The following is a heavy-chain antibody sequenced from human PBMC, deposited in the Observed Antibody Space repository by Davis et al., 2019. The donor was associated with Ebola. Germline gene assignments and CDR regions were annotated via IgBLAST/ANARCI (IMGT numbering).Heavy chain of an antibody. V-gene: IGHV1-2*04. D-gene: IGHD6-13*01. CDR2: INPNSGGT. J-gene: IGHJ6*02. Sequence: ASVKVSCKASGYTFTGYYMHWVRQAPGQGLEWMGWINPNSGGTNYAQKFQGWVAMTRDTSISTAYMELSRLRSDDTAVYYCARWLDGVYYGMDVWGQGTTVTVSS. CDR1: GYTFTGYY. CDR3: ARWLDGVYYGMDV.